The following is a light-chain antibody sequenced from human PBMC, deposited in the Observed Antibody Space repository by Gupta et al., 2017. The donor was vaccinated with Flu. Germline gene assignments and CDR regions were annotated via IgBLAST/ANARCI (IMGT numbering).Light chain of an antibody. CDR1: QSISNW. V-gene: IGKV1-5*03. CDR3: QQYNAYYVT. J-gene: IGKJ1*01. CDR2: KAT. Sequence: GDRVTITCRASQSISNWLAWYQQKPGKAPKLLIYKATTLQSGVPSRFSGSGSGTDFALSISSLQPDDFATYYCQQYNAYYVTFGQGTKVEIK.